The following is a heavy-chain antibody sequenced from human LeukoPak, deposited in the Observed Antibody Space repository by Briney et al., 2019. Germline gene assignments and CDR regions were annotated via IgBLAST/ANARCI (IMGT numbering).Heavy chain of an antibody. CDR2: ISYDGNNK. CDR1: GLTFSSYA. CDR3: ARDRVQLWNYGMDV. J-gene: IGHJ6*02. D-gene: IGHD5-18*01. Sequence: GRSLRLSCAASGLTFSSYAMHWVRQAPGKGLEWVAVISYDGNNKYYADSVKGQFTISRDNSKNTLYLQMNSLRAEDTAVYYCARDRVQLWNYGMDVWGQGTTVTVFS. V-gene: IGHV3-30-3*01.